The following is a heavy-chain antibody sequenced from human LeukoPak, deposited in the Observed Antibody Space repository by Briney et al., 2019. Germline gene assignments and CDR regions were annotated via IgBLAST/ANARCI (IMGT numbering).Heavy chain of an antibody. Sequence: PGGSLRLSCAASGFTFSSYSMNWVRQAPGKGLEWVSSISSSSSYIYYADSVKGRFTISRDNSKNTLYLQMNSLRAEDTAVYYCAKDDSRGSGSSGWFDPWGQGTLVTVSS. D-gene: IGHD3-10*01. V-gene: IGHV3-21*04. CDR2: ISSSSSYI. J-gene: IGHJ5*02. CDR1: GFTFSSYS. CDR3: AKDDSRGSGSSGWFDP.